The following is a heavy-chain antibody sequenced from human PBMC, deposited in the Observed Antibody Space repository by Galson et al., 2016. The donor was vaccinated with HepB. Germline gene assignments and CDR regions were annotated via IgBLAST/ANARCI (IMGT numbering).Heavy chain of an antibody. CDR1: GFTFRRYG. CDR2: IASDGNSK. D-gene: IGHD3-16*01. Sequence: SLRLSCAVSGFTFRRYGMHWVRQAPGKGLEWVAIIASDGNSKDHADSVKGRLTISRDTTTNTLYLQMNSLKVEDTDVYYCAKVGPITGGLPRYFDSWGQGTLVTVSS. CDR3: AKVGPITGGLPRYFDS. J-gene: IGHJ4*02. V-gene: IGHV3-30*18.